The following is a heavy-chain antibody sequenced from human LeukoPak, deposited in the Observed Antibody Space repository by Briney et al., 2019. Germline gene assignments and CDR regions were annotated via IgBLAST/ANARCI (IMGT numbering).Heavy chain of an antibody. CDR3: ARQGNSVYFQH. D-gene: IGHD4-23*01. Sequence: SQTLSLTCTVSGGSISRGAYYWSWIRQHPGKGLEWIGYIHYSGSTYYNPSLKSRVTISVDTSKNQFSLRLSSVTAADTAVYYCARQGNSVYFQHWGQGTLVTVSS. V-gene: IGHV4-30-4*08. CDR1: GGSISRGAYY. J-gene: IGHJ1*01. CDR2: IHYSGST.